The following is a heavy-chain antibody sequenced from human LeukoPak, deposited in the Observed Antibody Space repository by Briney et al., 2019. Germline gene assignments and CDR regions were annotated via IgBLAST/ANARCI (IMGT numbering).Heavy chain of an antibody. CDR3: ANQVAYGSGSYYLRPYYFDY. Sequence: GGSLRLPCAASGFTFSSYAMSWVRQAPGKGLEWVSAISGSGGSTYYADSVKGRFTISRDNSKNTLYLQMNSLRAEDTAVYYCANQVAYGSGSYYLRPYYFDYWGQGTLVTVSS. J-gene: IGHJ4*02. V-gene: IGHV3-23*01. CDR2: ISGSGGST. CDR1: GFTFSSYA. D-gene: IGHD3-10*01.